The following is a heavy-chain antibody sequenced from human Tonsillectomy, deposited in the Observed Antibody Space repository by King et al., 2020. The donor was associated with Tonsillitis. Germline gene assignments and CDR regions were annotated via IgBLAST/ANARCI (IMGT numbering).Heavy chain of an antibody. D-gene: IGHD3-22*01. CDR1: GGSTTGYY. CDR3: ARAATGYDSTGLFDS. J-gene: IGHJ4*02. V-gene: IGHV4-59*13. Sequence: QLQESGPGLVKPSETLSLMCSISGGSTTGYYWSWIRQPPGKGLEWIGYIYDSGIINYNPSLNSRVTLSVDMSNNQFSLKLTSVTAADTAVYYCARAATGYDSTGLFDSWGQGTLVTVSS. CDR2: IYDSGII.